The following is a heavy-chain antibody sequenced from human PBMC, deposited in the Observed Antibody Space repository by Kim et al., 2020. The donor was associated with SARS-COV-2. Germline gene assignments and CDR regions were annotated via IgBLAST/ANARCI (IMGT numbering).Heavy chain of an antibody. CDR3: AKGMQMATPYFSVDY. D-gene: IGHD5-12*01. J-gene: IGHJ4*02. CDR2: ISGSGGST. Sequence: GGSLRLSCAASGFTFSSYTMNWVRQAPGKGLEWVSSISGSGGSTYYADSVKGRFTISRDNAKNTLYLQMNSLRAEDTAVYYCAKGMQMATPYFSVDYWGQGTLVTVSS. CDR1: GFTFSSYT. V-gene: IGHV3-23*01.